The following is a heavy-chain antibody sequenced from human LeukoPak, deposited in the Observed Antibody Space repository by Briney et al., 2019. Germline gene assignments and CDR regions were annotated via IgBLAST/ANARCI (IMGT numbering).Heavy chain of an antibody. CDR3: ARAQLWFGELWEFDY. CDR2: IYYSGST. V-gene: IGHV4-59*01. J-gene: IGHJ4*02. Sequence: KTSETLSLTCTVSGGSISSYYWSWIRQPPGQGLAWIGYIYYSGSTNYNPSLQSRITISVDTSKNQFSLKLSSVTAADTAVYYCARAQLWFGELWEFDYWGQGTLVTVSS. D-gene: IGHD3-10*01. CDR1: GGSISSYY.